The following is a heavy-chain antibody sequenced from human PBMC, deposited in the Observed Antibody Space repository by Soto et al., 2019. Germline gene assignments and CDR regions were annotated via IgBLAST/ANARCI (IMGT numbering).Heavy chain of an antibody. CDR3: ARERITPFCTGEFYDYGLDV. CDR2: INPNSGDT. V-gene: IGHV1-2*02. CDR1: GYTFTDYY. Sequence: GSAVKPFCEASGYTFTDYYVHWLRQAPGPGLEWVGWINPNSGDTKYAQKFQGRVTLTRDTSITTAYMELRSLESDDTAVYYCARERITPFCTGEFYDYGLDVWSKGTKVTVCS. J-gene: IGHJ6*04. D-gene: IGHD2-8*02.